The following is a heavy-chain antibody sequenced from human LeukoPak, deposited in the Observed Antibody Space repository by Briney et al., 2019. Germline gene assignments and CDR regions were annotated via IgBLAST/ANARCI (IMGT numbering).Heavy chain of an antibody. CDR1: GGSISSSSYY. D-gene: IGHD5-12*01. V-gene: IGHV4-39*01. CDR2: IYYSGST. J-gene: IGHJ4*02. CDR3: ARLSGYDSFVDY. Sequence: PSETLSLTCTVSGGSISSSSYYWGWIRQPPGKGLEWIGSIYYSGSTYYNPSLKSRVTISVDTSKNQFSLKLSSVTAADTAVYYCARLSGYDSFVDYWGQGTLVTVSP.